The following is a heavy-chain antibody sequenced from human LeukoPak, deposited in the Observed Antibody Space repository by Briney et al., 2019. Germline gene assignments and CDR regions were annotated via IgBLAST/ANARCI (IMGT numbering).Heavy chain of an antibody. CDR3: AKATGYLL. J-gene: IGHJ4*02. V-gene: IGHV3-23*01. CDR1: GFTFSSYA. CDR2: ISNSDGST. D-gene: IGHD1-14*01. Sequence: GGSLRLSCAASGFTFSSYAMSWVRQAPGKGLEWVSTISNSDGSTYYADSVKGRFSISRDNSENTLYLQMNSLRAEDTAVYYCAKATGYLLWGQGTLVTVSS.